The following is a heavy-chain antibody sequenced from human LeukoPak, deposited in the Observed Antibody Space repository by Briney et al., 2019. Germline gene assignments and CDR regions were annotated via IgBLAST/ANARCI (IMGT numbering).Heavy chain of an antibody. CDR2: IYHSGST. CDR3: ARASMIPGVDY. Sequence: SETLSLTCTVSGYSISSGYYWGWIRQPPGKGLEWIGSIYHSGSTYYNPSLKSRVTISVDTSKNQFSLKLSSVTAADTAVYYCARASMIPGVDYWGQGTLVTVSS. CDR1: GYSISSGYY. D-gene: IGHD3-16*01. V-gene: IGHV4-38-2*02. J-gene: IGHJ4*02.